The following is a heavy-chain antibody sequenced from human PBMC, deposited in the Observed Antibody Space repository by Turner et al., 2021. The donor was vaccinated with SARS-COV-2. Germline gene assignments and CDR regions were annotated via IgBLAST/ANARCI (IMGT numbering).Heavy chain of an antibody. CDR2: IMPIYGTA. D-gene: IGHD1-26*01. V-gene: IGHV1-69*01. Sequence: QEQLVRSGAAVTTPGSSVMVSCTASGATFSSYVIRWVRQARGQGLEWMEWIMPIYGTANYAQKFQGKVTITADESTSTAYMELSSLRSEDTAVYYCARVYSGSYYGGYYYYGMDVWGQGTTVTVSS. J-gene: IGHJ6*02. CDR3: ARVYSGSYYGGYYYYGMDV. CDR1: GATFSSYV.